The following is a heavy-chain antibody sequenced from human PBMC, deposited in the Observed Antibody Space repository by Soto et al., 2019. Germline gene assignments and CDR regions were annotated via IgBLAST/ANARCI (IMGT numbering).Heavy chain of an antibody. CDR3: ARITVDTSMMYWRDP. J-gene: IGHJ5*02. CDR2: IYYSGNT. CDR1: VGSVSSGDYY. Sequence: SETLSLTCTVSVGSVSSGDYYWSWIRQPPGKGLEWIGYIYYSGNTNYNPSLKSRVIISVDTSKNLFSLKLTSVTAADTAVYYGARITVDTSMMYWRDPWGHGTLGTVS. V-gene: IGHV4-61*08. D-gene: IGHD5-18*01.